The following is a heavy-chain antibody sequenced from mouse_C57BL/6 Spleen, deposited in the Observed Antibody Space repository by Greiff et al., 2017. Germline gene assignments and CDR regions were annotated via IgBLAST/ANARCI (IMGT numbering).Heavy chain of an antibody. J-gene: IGHJ1*03. Sequence: QVQLQQPGAELAKPGASVKLSCKASGYTFTSYWMPWVKQRPGQGLEWIGYINPSSGYTKYNQKFKDKATLTADKSSSTAYMQLSSLTYEDSAVXYCARWSEGYFDVWGTGTTVTVSS. V-gene: IGHV1-7*01. CDR2: INPSSGYT. CDR3: ARWSEGYFDV. CDR1: GYTFTSYW.